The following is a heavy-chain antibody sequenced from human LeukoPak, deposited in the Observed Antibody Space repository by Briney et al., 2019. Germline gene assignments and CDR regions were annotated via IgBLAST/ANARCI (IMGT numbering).Heavy chain of an antibody. CDR2: IGQDGSEQ. CDR1: GFSFSKYW. J-gene: IGHJ2*01. Sequence: GGSLRLSCTASGFSFSKYWMTWARQSPGKGLEWLANIGQDGSEQKYVASVKGRFTISRDNAKNSLYLQMNRLRVEDTAVYYCATPKQEGKGRWYHDLWGRGTMVTVSP. D-gene: IGHD1-26*01. CDR3: ATPKQEGKGRWYHDL. V-gene: IGHV3-7*01.